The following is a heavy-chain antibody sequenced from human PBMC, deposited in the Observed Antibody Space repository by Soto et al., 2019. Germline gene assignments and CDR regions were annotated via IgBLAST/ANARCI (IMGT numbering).Heavy chain of an antibody. D-gene: IGHD3-3*01. CDR1: GDFVNSGNYY. CDR3: ARDNRAADFWIDKDYGLDV. V-gene: IGHV4-61*01. Sequence: SETLSLTCTVSGDFVNSGNYYWTWMRQPPGKGLEWIGYVPRSVSTNYNPSLKSRVTIVLDTSKNRFSLRLESVTAADTGVYYCARDNRAADFWIDKDYGLDVWGQGTTVTVSS. J-gene: IGHJ6*02. CDR2: VPRSVST.